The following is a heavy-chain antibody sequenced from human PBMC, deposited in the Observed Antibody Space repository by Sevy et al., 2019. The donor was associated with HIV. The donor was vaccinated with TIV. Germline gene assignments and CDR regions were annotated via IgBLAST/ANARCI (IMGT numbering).Heavy chain of an antibody. CDR2: IYPDDSDT. J-gene: IGHJ4*02. CDR1: GYSFTSHW. Sequence: GESLKISCKGSGYSFTSHWLGWVRPMPGKGLEWMGFIYPDDSDTKYSPSVQGQVTFSADESISTAYLQWSSLKAADTAMYYCTTALSAYFDRSDYFVYWGQGTLVTVSS. CDR3: TTALSAYFDRSDYFVY. V-gene: IGHV5-51*01. D-gene: IGHD3-22*01.